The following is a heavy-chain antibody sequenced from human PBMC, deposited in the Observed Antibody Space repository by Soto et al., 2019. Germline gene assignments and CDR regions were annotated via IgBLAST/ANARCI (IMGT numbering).Heavy chain of an antibody. V-gene: IGHV3-30*18. J-gene: IGHJ4*02. CDR3: AKDREMDTIGLGY. D-gene: IGHD5-18*01. CDR2: ISYDGSNK. CDR1: GFTFSSYG. Sequence: PGGSLRLSCAASGFTFSSYGVHWVRQAPGKGLEWVAVISYDGSNKYYADSVKGRFTISRDNSKNTLYLQMNSLRAEDTAVYYCAKDREMDTIGLGYWGQGTLVTAPQ.